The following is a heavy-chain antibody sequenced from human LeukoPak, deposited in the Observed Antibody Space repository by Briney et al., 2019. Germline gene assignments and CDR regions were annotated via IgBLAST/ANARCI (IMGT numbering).Heavy chain of an antibody. CDR1: GGSISSSSYY. J-gene: IGHJ4*02. V-gene: IGHV4-39*01. D-gene: IGHD4-23*01. CDR3: ASPYGGPAPYFDY. CDR2: IYYSGST. Sequence: SETLSLTCTVSGGSISSSSYYWGWIRQPPGKGLEWIGSIYYSGSTYYNPSLMSRVTISVDTSKNQFSLKLSSVTAADTAVYYCASPYGGPAPYFDYWGQGTLVTVSS.